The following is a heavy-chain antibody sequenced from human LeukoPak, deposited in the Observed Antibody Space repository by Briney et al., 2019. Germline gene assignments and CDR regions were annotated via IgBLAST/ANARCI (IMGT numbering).Heavy chain of an antibody. V-gene: IGHV4-59*12. Sequence: SETLSLTCTVSGGSISSYYWSWIRQPPGKGLEWIGYIYHSGSTYYNPSLKSRVTISVDRSKNQFSLKLSSVTAADTAVYYCARGLRWFDYWGQGTLVTVSS. CDR3: ARGLRWFDY. CDR1: GGSISSYY. J-gene: IGHJ4*02. CDR2: IYHSGST. D-gene: IGHD4-23*01.